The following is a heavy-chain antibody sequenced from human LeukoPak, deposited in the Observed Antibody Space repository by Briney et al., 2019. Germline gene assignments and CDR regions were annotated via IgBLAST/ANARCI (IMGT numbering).Heavy chain of an antibody. CDR3: ARSLYYYDSSGYWFDY. CDR1: GYTFTGYY. J-gene: IGHJ4*02. D-gene: IGHD3-22*01. CDR2: INPNSGGT. Sequence: ASVKVSCKASGYTFTGYYMHWVRQAPGQGLEWMGWINPNSGGTNYAQKFQGRVTMTRDTSISTAYMELSRLRSDDTAVYYCARSLYYYDSSGYWFDYWGQGTLVTVSS. V-gene: IGHV1-2*02.